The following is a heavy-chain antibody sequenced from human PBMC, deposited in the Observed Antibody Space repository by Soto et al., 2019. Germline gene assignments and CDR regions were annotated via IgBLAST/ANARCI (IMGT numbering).Heavy chain of an antibody. V-gene: IGHV3-30*04. D-gene: IGHD3-10*01. Sequence: VQLVESGGGLVEPGGSLRLSCAASGFTFSTYAMYWVRQAPGKGLEWVAIISYDGSNAQYADSVKGRFTVARDNSKNTLYLQMHSLTAEDTAVYYCARDGGGFGELLLNSYDAFDLWGQGKLVTVSS. CDR3: ARDGGGFGELLLNSYDAFDL. CDR2: ISYDGSNA. J-gene: IGHJ3*01. CDR1: GFTFSTYA.